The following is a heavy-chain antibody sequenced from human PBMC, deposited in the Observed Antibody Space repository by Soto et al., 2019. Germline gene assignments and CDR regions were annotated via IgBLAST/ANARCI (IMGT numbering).Heavy chain of an antibody. V-gene: IGHV1-18*01. CDR2: ISAYNGNT. Sequence: ASVKVSYKASGGTFSSYTISWVRQAPGQGLEWMGWISAYNGNTNYAQKLQGRVTMTTDTSTSTAYMELRSLRSDDTAVYYCARDSSSWFNWFDPWGQGTLVTVSS. CDR1: GGTFSSYT. J-gene: IGHJ5*02. D-gene: IGHD6-13*01. CDR3: ARDSSSWFNWFDP.